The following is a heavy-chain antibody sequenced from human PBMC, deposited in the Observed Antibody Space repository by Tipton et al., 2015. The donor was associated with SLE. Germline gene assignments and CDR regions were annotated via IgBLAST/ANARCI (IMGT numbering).Heavy chain of an antibody. Sequence: TLSLTCAVYGGSFSGYYWSWIRQPPGKGLEWIGEINHSGSTNYNPSLESRVTISVDTSKNQFSLKLSSVTAADTTVYYCARQSSSWYDRANYFDYWGQGTLVTVSS. CDR1: GGSFSGYY. V-gene: IGHV4-34*01. D-gene: IGHD6-13*01. CDR3: ARQSSSWYDRANYFDY. CDR2: INHSGST. J-gene: IGHJ4*02.